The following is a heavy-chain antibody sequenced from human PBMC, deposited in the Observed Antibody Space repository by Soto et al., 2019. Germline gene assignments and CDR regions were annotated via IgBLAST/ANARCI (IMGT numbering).Heavy chain of an antibody. Sequence: QVQLVQSGAEVKKPGASVKVSCKASGYTFTSYYMHWVRQAPGQGLEWMGIINPSGGSTSYAQKFQGRVNMTKDTATGTVYMELSSLRAEGTAVYYCARGARRSAYCGGDCGLHDYWGQGTLVTVSS. CDR3: ARGARRSAYCGGDCGLHDY. V-gene: IGHV1-46*01. CDR1: GYTFTSYY. D-gene: IGHD2-21*02. J-gene: IGHJ4*02. CDR2: INPSGGST.